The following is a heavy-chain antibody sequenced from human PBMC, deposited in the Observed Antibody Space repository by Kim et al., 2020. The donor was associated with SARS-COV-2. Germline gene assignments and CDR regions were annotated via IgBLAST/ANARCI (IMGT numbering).Heavy chain of an antibody. J-gene: IGHJ6*01. D-gene: IGHD2-2*01. CDR1: GGSISSYY. CDR2: IYYSGST. CDR3: ARDQRLVPAATGHYYYYG. V-gene: IGHV4-59*01. Sequence: SETLSLTCTVSGGSISSYYWSWIRQPPGKGLEWIGYIYYSGSTNYNPSLKSRVTISVDTSKNQFSLKLSSVTAADTAVYYCARDQRLVPAATGHYYYYG.